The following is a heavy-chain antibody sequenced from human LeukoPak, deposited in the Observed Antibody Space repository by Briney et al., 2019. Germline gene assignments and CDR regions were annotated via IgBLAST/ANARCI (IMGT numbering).Heavy chain of an antibody. V-gene: IGHV1-58*01. CDR1: GITFTNSA. CDR2: IVVGSGNT. CDR3: AADGYYDSSGYSFLWYFDL. J-gene: IGHJ2*01. Sequence: SVKVSCKASGITFTNSAVQWVRQARGQRLEWIGWIVVGSGNTNYAQKFQERVTITRDMSTSTAYMELSSLRSEDTAVYYCAADGYYDSSGYSFLWYFDLWGRGTQITVSS. D-gene: IGHD3-22*01.